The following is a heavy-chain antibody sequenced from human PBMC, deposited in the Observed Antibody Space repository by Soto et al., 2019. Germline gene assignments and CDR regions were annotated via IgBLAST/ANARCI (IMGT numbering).Heavy chain of an antibody. CDR1: GFTFSSYG. CDR3: AKDVGHYYGSGSYFGY. J-gene: IGHJ4*02. V-gene: IGHV3-30*18. CDR2: ISYDGSNK. Sequence: GGSLRLSCAASGFTFSSYGMHWVRQAPGKGLEWVAVISYDGSNKYYADSVKGRFTISRDNSKNTLYLQMNSLRAEDTAVYYCAKDVGHYYGSGSYFGYWGQGTLVTVSS. D-gene: IGHD3-10*01.